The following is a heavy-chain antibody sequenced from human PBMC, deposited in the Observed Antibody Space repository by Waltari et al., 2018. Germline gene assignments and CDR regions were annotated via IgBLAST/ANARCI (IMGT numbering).Heavy chain of an antibody. V-gene: IGHV3-23*01. CDR1: GFTFSSYA. CDR3: AKDLLDSSSWDYYYYYGMDV. D-gene: IGHD6-13*01. J-gene: IGHJ6*02. Sequence: EVQLLESGGGLVQPGGSLRLSCAASGFTFSSYAMSWVRQAPGKGLEWVSAISGSGGSTYYADSVKGRFTISRDNSKNTLYLQMNSLRAEDTAVYYCAKDLLDSSSWDYYYYYGMDVWGQGTTVTVSS. CDR2: ISGSGGST.